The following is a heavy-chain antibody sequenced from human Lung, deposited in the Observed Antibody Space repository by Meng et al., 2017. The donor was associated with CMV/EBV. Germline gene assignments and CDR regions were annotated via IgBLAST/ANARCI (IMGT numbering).Heavy chain of an antibody. CDR1: RDSLTNHNW. V-gene: IGHV4-4*02. J-gene: IGHJ1*01. CDR3: LRRSGGSV. CDR2: IHHRGSS. Sequence: QGELRESGPALVKPSETLSLTCAVSRDSLTNHNWWAWVRQPPGKGLGWIGEIHHRGSSDYNPSLKSRVSMSIDKSKNQFSLKLTSVTAADTAVYHCLRRSGGSVWGQGTLVTVSS. D-gene: IGHD3-10*01.